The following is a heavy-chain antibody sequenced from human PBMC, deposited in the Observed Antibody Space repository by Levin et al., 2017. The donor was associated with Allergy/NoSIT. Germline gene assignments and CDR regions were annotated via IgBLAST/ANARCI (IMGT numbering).Heavy chain of an antibody. J-gene: IGHJ6*03. D-gene: IGHD3-3*01. CDR2: INSDGSST. CDR3: ARAPTYKGTYYDFWSRADYYYYYMDG. Sequence: PGGSLRLSCAASGFTFSSYWMHWVRQAPGKGLVWVSRINSDGSSTSYADSVKGRFTISRDNAKNTLYLQMNSLRAEDTAVYYCARAPTYKGTYYDFWSRADYYYYYMDGWGKGTTVTVSS. CDR1: GFTFSSYW. V-gene: IGHV3-74*01.